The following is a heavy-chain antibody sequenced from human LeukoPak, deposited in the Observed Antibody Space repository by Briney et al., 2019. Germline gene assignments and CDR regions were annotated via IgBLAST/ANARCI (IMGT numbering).Heavy chain of an antibody. CDR1: GFTFSSYA. V-gene: IGHV3-30*04. D-gene: IGHD6-13*01. Sequence: GGSLRLSCAASGFTFSSYAMHWVRQAPGKGLEWVAVISYDGTNKYYADSVKGRFTISRDNSKNTLYLQMNSLRAEDTALYYCARDLFPGTGYFDYWGQGTLVTVSP. CDR2: ISYDGTNK. CDR3: ARDLFPGTGYFDY. J-gene: IGHJ4*02.